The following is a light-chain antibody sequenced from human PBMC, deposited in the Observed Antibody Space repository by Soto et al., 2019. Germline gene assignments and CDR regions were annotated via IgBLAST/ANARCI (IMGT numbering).Light chain of an antibody. CDR2: EVS. V-gene: IGKV2D-29*01. J-gene: IGKJ1*01. CDR1: QSLLHSDGKTY. CDR3: MQSIQLPRT. Sequence: EIVMTQTPLSLSVTPGQPASISCKSSQSLLHSDGKTYLYWYLQRSGQPPQLLIHEVSNRFSGVPDRFSGSGSGTDFTLEISRVEAEDVGIYYCMQSIQLPRTFGQGTKVEIK.